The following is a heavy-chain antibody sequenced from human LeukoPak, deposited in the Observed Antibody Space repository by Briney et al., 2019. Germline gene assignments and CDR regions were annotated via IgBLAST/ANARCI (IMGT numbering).Heavy chain of an antibody. V-gene: IGHV3-48*04. D-gene: IGHD3-10*01. J-gene: IGHJ3*02. CDR3: ATWFGEDAFDI. Sequence: GGSLRLSCAASGFTFSSYAIHWVRQAPGKGLEWVSYISSSRSTIYYADSVKGRFTISRDNAKNSLYLQMNSLRAEDTAVYYCATWFGEDAFDIWGQGTMVTVSS. CDR2: ISSSRSTI. CDR1: GFTFSSYA.